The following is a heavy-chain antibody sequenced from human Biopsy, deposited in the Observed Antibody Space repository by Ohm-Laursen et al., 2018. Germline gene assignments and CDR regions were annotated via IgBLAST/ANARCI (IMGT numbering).Heavy chain of an antibody. Sequence: SLRLSCAASGFTFSSYWMHWVRQAPGKGLEWVASISSTSNHIHYVDSVWGRFTISRDNAENSLYLEMNSLRVEDTAVYYCAKDDYDRVSSGYYFDYWGQGTLVSVSS. V-gene: IGHV3-21*01. CDR3: AKDDYDRVSSGYYFDY. J-gene: IGHJ4*02. D-gene: IGHD3-10*02. CDR1: GFTFSSYW. CDR2: ISSTSNHI.